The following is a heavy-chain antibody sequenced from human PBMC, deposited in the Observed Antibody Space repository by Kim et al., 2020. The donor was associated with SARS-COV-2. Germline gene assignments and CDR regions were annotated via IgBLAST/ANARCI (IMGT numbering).Heavy chain of an antibody. Sequence: SPIYYADAAKGRSTISRAKAKNSLYLQMNSLRDEDTAVYYCARVRGGANDYWGQGTLVTVSS. CDR2: SPI. D-gene: IGHD3-16*01. CDR3: ARVRGGANDY. J-gene: IGHJ4*02. V-gene: IGHV3-48*02.